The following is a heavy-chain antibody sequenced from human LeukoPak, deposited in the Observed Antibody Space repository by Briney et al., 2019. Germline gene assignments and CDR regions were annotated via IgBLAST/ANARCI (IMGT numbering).Heavy chain of an antibody. J-gene: IGHJ5*02. V-gene: IGHV4-34*01. CDR1: GGSFSGYY. CDR2: INHSGST. Sequence: PSETLSLTCAVYGGSFSGYYWSWIRQPPGKGLEWIGEINHSGSTNYNPSLKSRVTISVDTSKNQFSLKLSSVTAADTAVYYCAREVESHPYNWFDPWGQGTLVTVSS. CDR3: AREVESHPYNWFDP. D-gene: IGHD1-26*01.